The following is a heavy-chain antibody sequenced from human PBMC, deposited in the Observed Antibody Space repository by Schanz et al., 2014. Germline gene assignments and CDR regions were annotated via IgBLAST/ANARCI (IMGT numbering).Heavy chain of an antibody. CDR1: GFTFSYYA. J-gene: IGHJ6*02. Sequence: EVQLVESGGGLVQPGGSLRLSCAASGFTFSYYAMSWVRQAPGRGLEWVSALSARGHRTQYADSVMGRFTISRDNAKNSLSLQMDRLRDEDTAVYYCARPLGPNYYYYGLDVWGQGTTVTVSS. CDR2: LSARGHRT. V-gene: IGHV3-23*04. CDR3: ARPLGPNYYYYGLDV.